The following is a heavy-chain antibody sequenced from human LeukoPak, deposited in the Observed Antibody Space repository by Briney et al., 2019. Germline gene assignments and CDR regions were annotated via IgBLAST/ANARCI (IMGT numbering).Heavy chain of an antibody. V-gene: IGHV3-48*03. CDR3: AIYGQDYFDY. Sequence: GGSLRLSCAASGFTFSSYEMNWVGQAPGQGLEWVSYISSSGSTIYYADSVKGRFTISRDNAKNSLYLQMNSLRAEDTAVYYCAIYGQDYFDYWGQGTLVTVSS. J-gene: IGHJ4*02. CDR1: GFTFSSYE. D-gene: IGHD4-17*01. CDR2: ISSSGSTI.